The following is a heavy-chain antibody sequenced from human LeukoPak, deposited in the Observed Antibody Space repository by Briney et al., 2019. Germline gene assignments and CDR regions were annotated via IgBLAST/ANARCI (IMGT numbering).Heavy chain of an antibody. CDR3: ATEPGKTAMVKS. Sequence: GASVKVSCKVSGYTLTELSMHWVRQAPGKGLEWMGGFDPEDGETIYAQKFQGRVTMTEDTSTDTAYMELSSLRSEDTVVYYCATEPGKTAMVKSWGQRTLVTVSS. CDR1: GYTLTELS. J-gene: IGHJ4*02. V-gene: IGHV1-24*01. CDR2: FDPEDGET. D-gene: IGHD5-18*01.